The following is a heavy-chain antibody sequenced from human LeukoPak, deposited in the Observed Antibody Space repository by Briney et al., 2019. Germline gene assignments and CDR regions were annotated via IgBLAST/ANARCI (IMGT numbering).Heavy chain of an antibody. V-gene: IGHV3-21*01. CDR2: ISSSSSNI. J-gene: IGHJ4*02. D-gene: IGHD3-22*01. CDR1: KFAFSSYA. Sequence: GGSLRLSCAVSKFAFSSYAMSWVRQAPGKGLEWVASISSSSSNIYYADSVKGRFTISRDNAKNSLYLQMNSLRAEDTAVYYCARDDSPYYYDSSGYYSKGDLDYWGQGTLVTVSS. CDR3: ARDDSPYYYDSSGYYSKGDLDY.